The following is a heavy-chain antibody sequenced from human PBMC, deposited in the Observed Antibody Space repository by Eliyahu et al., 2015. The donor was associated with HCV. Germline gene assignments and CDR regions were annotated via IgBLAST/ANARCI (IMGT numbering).Heavy chain of an antibody. V-gene: IGHV4-4*02. CDR3: ARVQLRFLMSSRDSHYYGMDV. Sequence: QVQLLESGPGLVKPSGTLSLTCAXXGXSXSXSNWWNWVRQPPGRGLEWIGKIYHNGSTNYNPSLKTRVTISVDKSKNQFSLKLSSVTAADTPLYFCARVQLRFLMSSRDSHYYGMDVWGQGTTVTVSS. CDR2: IYHNGST. CDR1: GXSXSXSNW. J-gene: IGHJ6*02. D-gene: IGHD3-3*01.